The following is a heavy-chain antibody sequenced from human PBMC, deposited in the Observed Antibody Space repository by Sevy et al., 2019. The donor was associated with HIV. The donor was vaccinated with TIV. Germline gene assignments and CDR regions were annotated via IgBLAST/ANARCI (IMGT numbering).Heavy chain of an antibody. V-gene: IGHV1-69*13. CDR3: ASDVSDNAFDI. CDR1: GGTFSSYA. Sequence: ASVKVSCKASGGTFSSYAISWVRQAPGEGLEWMGGIIPIFGTANYAQKFQGRVTITADESTSTAYMELSSLRSEDTAVSYCASDVSDNAFDIWGQGTMVTVSS. CDR2: IIPIFGTA. J-gene: IGHJ3*02. D-gene: IGHD3-16*02.